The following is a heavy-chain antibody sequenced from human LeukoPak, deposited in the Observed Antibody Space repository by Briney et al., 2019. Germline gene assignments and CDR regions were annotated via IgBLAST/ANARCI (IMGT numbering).Heavy chain of an antibody. CDR3: ARLLRVGYCSTTTCNWFDP. CDR1: GGSISSSSYY. CDR2: IYYSGST. V-gene: IGHV4-39*07. Sequence: SETLSLTCTVSGGSISSSSYYWGWIRQPPGKGLEWIGSIYYSGSTYCNVSLKSRVTISMDTSKNHFSLKLSSVTAADTAVYYCARLLRVGYCSTTTCNWFDPWGQGTLVTVSS. D-gene: IGHD2-2*03. J-gene: IGHJ5*02.